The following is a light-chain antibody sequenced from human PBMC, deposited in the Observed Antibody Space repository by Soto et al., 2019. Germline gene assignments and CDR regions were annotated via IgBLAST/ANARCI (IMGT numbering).Light chain of an antibody. CDR3: CSYAGSYTWV. CDR1: SSDVGVYNY. J-gene: IGLJ3*02. CDR2: DVS. Sequence: QSALTQPRSVSGSPGQSVTISCTGASSDVGVYNYVSYVSWYQQHPGKAPKVMIYDVSKRPSGVPDRFSGSKSGNTASLTISGLQTEDEADYYCCSYAGSYTWVFGGGTKVTVL. V-gene: IGLV2-11*01.